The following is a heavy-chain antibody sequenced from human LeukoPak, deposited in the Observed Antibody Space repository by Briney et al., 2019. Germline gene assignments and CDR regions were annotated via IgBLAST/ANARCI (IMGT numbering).Heavy chain of an antibody. D-gene: IGHD3-16*01. CDR1: GGSIPSYC. V-gene: IGHV4-59*01. CDR2: IYYSGNT. J-gene: IGHJ4*02. CDR3: ARFRYPQKLCYFDY. Sequence: PSETLSLTCTVSGGSIPSYCWRWIRQPPGKGLEWIGYIYYSGNTNYNPSLKSRVTISVDTSKNQFSLKLSSVTAADTAVYYCARFRYPQKLCYFDYWGQGTLVTVSS.